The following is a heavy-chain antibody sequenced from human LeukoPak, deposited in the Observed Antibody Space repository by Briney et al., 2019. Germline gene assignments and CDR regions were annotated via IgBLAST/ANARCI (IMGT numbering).Heavy chain of an antibody. D-gene: IGHD3-22*01. CDR3: AADRYYDSSGYPF. J-gene: IGHJ4*02. Sequence: GTSVKVSCKASGFTFTSSAMQWVRQARGQRLEWIGWIVVGSGNTNYAQKFQERVTITRDMSTSTAYMELSSLRSEDTAVYYCAADRYYDSSGYPFWGQGTLVTVSS. CDR1: GFTFTSSA. CDR2: IVVGSGNT. V-gene: IGHV1-58*02.